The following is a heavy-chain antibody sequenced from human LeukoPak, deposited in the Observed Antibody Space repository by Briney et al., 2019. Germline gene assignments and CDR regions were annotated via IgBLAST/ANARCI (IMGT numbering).Heavy chain of an antibody. CDR1: GYTFTSYG. J-gene: IGHJ6*03. Sequence: ASVKVSCKASGYTFTSYGISWVRQAPGQGLEWMGWISAYNGNTNYAQKLQVRVTMTTDTSTSTVYMELRSLRSDDTAVYYCARRSGYSYGYHYYYYMDVWGKGTTVTVSS. CDR3: ARRSGYSYGYHYYYYMDV. D-gene: IGHD5-18*01. CDR2: ISAYNGNT. V-gene: IGHV1-18*01.